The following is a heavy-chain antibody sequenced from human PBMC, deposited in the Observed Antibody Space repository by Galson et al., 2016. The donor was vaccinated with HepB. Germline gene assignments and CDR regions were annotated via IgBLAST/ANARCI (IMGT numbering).Heavy chain of an antibody. Sequence: SVKVSCKASGYTLTSHAMHWVRQAPGQRLEWVAWINGGKGDTKYSQKFQGRVTITRDTSANTAYMELSSLRSEDTAVYYCARGFCSSSSCYFRHHFDYWGQGALISVSS. D-gene: IGHD2-15*01. V-gene: IGHV1-3*01. CDR3: ARGFCSSSSCYFRHHFDY. CDR1: GYTLTSHA. J-gene: IGHJ4*02. CDR2: INGGKGDT.